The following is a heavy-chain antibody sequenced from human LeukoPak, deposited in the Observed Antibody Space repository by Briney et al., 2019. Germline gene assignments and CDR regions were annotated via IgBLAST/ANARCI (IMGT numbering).Heavy chain of an antibody. J-gene: IGHJ4*02. V-gene: IGHV3-23*01. Sequence: GGSLRLSCAASGFTFSSYAMSWVRQAPGKGLEWVSAISGSGGSTYYADSVKGRFTISRDNSKNTLYLQMNSLRAEDTAVYYCVKDRKGTDFVYWGQGTLVTVSS. CDR2: ISGSGGST. CDR1: GFTFSSYA. CDR3: VKDRKGTDFVY. D-gene: IGHD1-1*01.